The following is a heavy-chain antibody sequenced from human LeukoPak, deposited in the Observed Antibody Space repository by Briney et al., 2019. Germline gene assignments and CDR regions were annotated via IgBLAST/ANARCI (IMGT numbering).Heavy chain of an antibody. V-gene: IGHV4-39*01. D-gene: IGHD6-19*01. CDR1: GGSISSSSYY. CDR3: ASTYSSGWYAFDY. J-gene: IGHJ4*02. Sequence: SETLSLTCTVSGGSISSSSYYWGWIRQPPGKGLEWIGSIYYSGSTYYNPSLKSRVTISVDTSKKQFSLKLSSVTATDTAVYYCASTYSSGWYAFDYWGQGTLVTVSS. CDR2: IYYSGST.